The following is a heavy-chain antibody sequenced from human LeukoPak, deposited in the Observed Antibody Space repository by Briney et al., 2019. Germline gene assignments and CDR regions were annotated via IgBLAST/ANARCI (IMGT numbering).Heavy chain of an antibody. CDR3: AKDRSGDAFDI. V-gene: IGHV3-30*18. J-gene: IGHJ3*02. CDR1: GFTFSSYS. CDR2: ISYDGSNK. Sequence: GGSLRLSCAASGFTFSSYSMNWVRQAPGKGLEWVAVISYDGSNKYYADSVKGRFTISRDNSKNTLYLQMNSLRAEDTAVYYCAKDRSGDAFDIWGQGTMVTVSS. D-gene: IGHD6-25*01.